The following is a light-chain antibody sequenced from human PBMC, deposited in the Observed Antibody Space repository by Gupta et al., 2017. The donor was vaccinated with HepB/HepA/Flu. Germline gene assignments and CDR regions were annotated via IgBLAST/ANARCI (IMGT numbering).Light chain of an antibody. V-gene: IGKV1-33*01. Sequence: DIQMTQSPSSLSASVGDRVTNTCQASQDISNYLNWYQQKPGKAPKLLIYDASNLETGVPSRFSGSGSGTDFTFTISSLQPEDIATYYCQQYDNLYTFGGGTKVEIK. CDR3: QQYDNLYT. J-gene: IGKJ4*01. CDR2: DAS. CDR1: QDISNY.